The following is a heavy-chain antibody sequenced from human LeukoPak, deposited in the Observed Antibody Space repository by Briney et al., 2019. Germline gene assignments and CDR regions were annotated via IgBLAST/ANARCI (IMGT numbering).Heavy chain of an antibody. CDR3: ISNSMDV. V-gene: IGHV4-39*07. Sequence: SQTLSLTCTVAAGSISSSSYYWGWIRQPPGKGLEWIGSIYYSGSTYYNPSLKSRVTISVDTSKNQFSLKLSSVSAADSAVYYCISNSMDVWGKGTTVTVSS. CDR1: AGSISSSSYY. J-gene: IGHJ6*03. CDR2: IYYSGST.